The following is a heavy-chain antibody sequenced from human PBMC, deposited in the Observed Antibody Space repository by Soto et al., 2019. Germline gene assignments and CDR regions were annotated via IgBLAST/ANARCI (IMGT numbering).Heavy chain of an antibody. Sequence: PSETLSLTCGVSGGSLSCVTYSWNWIRQPPGKGLEWIGYIFPSGTTYYNPSLKSRVTISIDVSKNQFSLSLRSLTAADTAVYYCARSREFDYWSQGTLVTVSS. V-gene: IGHV4-30-2*01. CDR3: ARSREFDY. CDR1: GGSLSCVTYS. CDR2: IFPSGTT. J-gene: IGHJ4*02.